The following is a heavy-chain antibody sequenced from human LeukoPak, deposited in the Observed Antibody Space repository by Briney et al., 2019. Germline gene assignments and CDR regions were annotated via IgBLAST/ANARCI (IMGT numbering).Heavy chain of an antibody. CDR1: GFTFSSYA. CDR2: IYSGGST. CDR3: ASKKGERDIPGSIGSGSPSIDY. V-gene: IGHV3-66*01. Sequence: PGGSLRLSCAASGFTFSSYAMSWVRQAPGKGLEWVSVIYSGGSTYYADSVKGRFTISRDKSKNTLYLQMNSLRAEDTAVYYCASKKGERDIPGSIGSGSPSIDYWGQGTLVTVSS. J-gene: IGHJ4*02. D-gene: IGHD3-10*01.